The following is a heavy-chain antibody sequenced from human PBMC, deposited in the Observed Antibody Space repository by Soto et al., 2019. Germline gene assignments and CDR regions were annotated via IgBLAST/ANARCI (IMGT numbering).Heavy chain of an antibody. V-gene: IGHV3-23*01. D-gene: IGHD3-10*01. CDR2: ISGSGGST. CDR3: AKDERHTGSRPFAY. Sequence: GGSLRLSCAASGFTFSSYAMSWVRQAPGKGLEWVSAISGSGGSTYYADSVKGRFTISRDNSKNTLYLQMNSLRAEDTAAYCCAKDERHTGSRPFAYWGQGTLVTVCS. J-gene: IGHJ4*02. CDR1: GFTFSSYA.